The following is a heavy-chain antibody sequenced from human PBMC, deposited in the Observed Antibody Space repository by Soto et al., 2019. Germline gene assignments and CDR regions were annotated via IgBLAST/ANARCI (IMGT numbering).Heavy chain of an antibody. CDR1: GGSISSYY. J-gene: IGHJ5*02. Sequence: SETLSLTCTVSGGSISSYYWSWIRQPPGKGLEWIGYIYYSGSTNYNPSLKSRVTISVDTSKNQFSLKLSSVTAADTAVYYCARDRGSYLFDPWGQGTLVTVSS. CDR3: ARDRGSYLFDP. CDR2: IYYSGST. V-gene: IGHV4-59*01. D-gene: IGHD1-26*01.